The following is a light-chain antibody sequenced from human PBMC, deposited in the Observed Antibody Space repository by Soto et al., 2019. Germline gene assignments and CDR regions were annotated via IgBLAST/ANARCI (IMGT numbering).Light chain of an antibody. J-gene: IGKJ2*01. Sequence: ETGLTQSPATLSVSPRDRATLSCRASQSFGTYLAWYQQKPGQAPRLLIYGASSRVTGIPGRFSGSGSGTEFTLTITSLQSADSAVDYCQHYNNWPYTFGQGTKLEIK. V-gene: IGKV3-15*01. CDR1: QSFGTY. CDR3: QHYNNWPYT. CDR2: GAS.